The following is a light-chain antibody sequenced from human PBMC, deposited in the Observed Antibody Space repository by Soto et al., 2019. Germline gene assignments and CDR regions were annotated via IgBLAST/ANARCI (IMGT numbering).Light chain of an antibody. CDR2: DVS. V-gene: IGLV2-14*01. CDR1: SSDVSAYNY. CDR3: SSYTSSSTVV. Sequence: ALTQPASVSGSPGQSITISCTGASSDVSAYNYVSWYQQHPGKAPKLMIFDVSNRPSGVSNRFSASKSGNTASLTISGLQAEDEADYYCSSYTSSSTVVFGGGTKVTVL. J-gene: IGLJ2*01.